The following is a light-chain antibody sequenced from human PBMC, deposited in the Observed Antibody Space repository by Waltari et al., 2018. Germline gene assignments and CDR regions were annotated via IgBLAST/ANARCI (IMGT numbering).Light chain of an antibody. CDR3: SSYTSSSTLDV. Sequence: QSALTQPASVSGPPGQSITISCTGTSSDVGGYNYVSWYQQHPGKAPKLMIYEVSNRPSGVSNRFSGSKSGNTASLTISGLQAEDEADYYCSSYTSSSTLDVFGGGTKLTVL. V-gene: IGLV2-14*01. CDR1: SSDVGGYNY. J-gene: IGLJ2*01. CDR2: EVS.